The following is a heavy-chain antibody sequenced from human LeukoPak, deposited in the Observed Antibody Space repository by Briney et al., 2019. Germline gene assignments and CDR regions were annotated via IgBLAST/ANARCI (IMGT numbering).Heavy chain of an antibody. CDR3: ARSMVTIPIPGGY. J-gene: IGHJ4*02. D-gene: IGHD2-2*02. CDR1: GFTFNNFE. V-gene: IGHV3-48*03. Sequence: NPGGSLRLSCAASGFTFNNFEMNWVRQTPGKGLEWVSYISDSGSTIYYADSVKGRFTISRDNAKNSLYLQMNSLRVEDTAVYYCARSMVTIPIPGGYWGQGTLVTVSS. CDR2: ISDSGSTI.